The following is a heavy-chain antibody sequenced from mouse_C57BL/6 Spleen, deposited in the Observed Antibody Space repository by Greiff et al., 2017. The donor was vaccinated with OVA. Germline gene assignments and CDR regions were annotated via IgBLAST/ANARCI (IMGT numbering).Heavy chain of an antibody. V-gene: IGHV5-16*01. J-gene: IGHJ4*01. CDR1: GFTFSDYY. D-gene: IGHD2-1*01. Sequence: EVMLVESEGGLVQPGSSMKLSCTASGFTFSDYYMAWVRQVPEKGLEWVANINYDGSSTYYLDSLKSRFIISRDNAKNILYLQMSSLKSEDTATYYCARGYGNYGAMDDWGQGTSVTVSS. CDR2: INYDGSST. CDR3: ARGYGNYGAMDD.